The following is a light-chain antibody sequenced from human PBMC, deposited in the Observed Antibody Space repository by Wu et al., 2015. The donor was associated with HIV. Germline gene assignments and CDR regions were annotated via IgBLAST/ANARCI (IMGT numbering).Light chain of an antibody. CDR2: DAS. CDR3: QQFNSYPRT. V-gene: IGKV1-13*02. Sequence: AIQLTQSPSSLSASVGDRVSITCRAGQDISSALAWYQQKPGMPPKLLIYDASSLETWGPRQGSAAVDLGQISTLTITSLQSDDFASYYCQQFNSYPRTFGQGTKVEIK. J-gene: IGKJ1*01. CDR1: QDISSA.